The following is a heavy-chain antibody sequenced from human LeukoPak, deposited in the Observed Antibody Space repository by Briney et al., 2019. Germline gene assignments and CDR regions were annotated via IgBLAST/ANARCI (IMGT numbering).Heavy chain of an antibody. J-gene: IGHJ4*02. CDR1: GYSISSGYY. D-gene: IGHD5-12*01. CDR3: ARGYSGYDWGYYFDN. V-gene: IGHV4-38-2*02. Sequence: SETLSLTCTVSGYSISSGYYWGWIRQPPGKGLEWIGSIYHTGSTYDNPSLKSRVTISVDTSKNQFSLKLKSVTAADTAVYYCARGYSGYDWGYYFDNWGQGTLVTVSS. CDR2: IYHTGST.